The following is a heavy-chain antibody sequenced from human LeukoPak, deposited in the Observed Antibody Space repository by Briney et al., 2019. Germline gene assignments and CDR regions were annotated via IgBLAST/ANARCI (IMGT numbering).Heavy chain of an antibody. D-gene: IGHD3-22*01. J-gene: IGHJ4*02. CDR1: GFTFSSYS. CDR2: ISSSSSTI. Sequence: GGSLRLSCAASGFTFSSYSMNWVRQAPGKGLEWVSYISSSSSTIYYADSVKGRFTISRDNAKNSLYLQMGSLRAEDTAVYYCASDDSTDYYPAAYWGQGTLVTVSS. V-gene: IGHV3-48*04. CDR3: ASDDSTDYYPAAY.